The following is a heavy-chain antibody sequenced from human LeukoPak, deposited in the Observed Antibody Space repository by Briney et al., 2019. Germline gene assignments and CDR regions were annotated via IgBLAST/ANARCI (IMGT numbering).Heavy chain of an antibody. V-gene: IGHV3-23*01. D-gene: IGHD2-2*01. CDR1: GFTFNKYA. CDR3: AKDPYGTRYFDY. Sequence: GGSLRLSCAASGFTFNKYAMSWFRQAPGKGLEWVSSLSGSGGNTYYADSVKGRFTISRDNSKNTVYLQMNSLRAGDTAVYYCAKDPYGTRYFDYWGQGTLVTVSS. J-gene: IGHJ4*02. CDR2: LSGSGGNT.